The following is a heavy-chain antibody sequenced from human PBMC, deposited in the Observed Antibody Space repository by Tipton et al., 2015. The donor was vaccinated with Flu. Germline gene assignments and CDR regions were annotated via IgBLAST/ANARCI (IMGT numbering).Heavy chain of an antibody. CDR1: GFTFSSYE. V-gene: IGHV3-48*03. J-gene: IGHJ4*02. CDR3: ATLTGDDY. D-gene: IGHD7-27*01. CDR2: ITPSGVNK. Sequence: SLRLSCAASGFTFSSYEMNWVRQAPGKGLEWVSYITPSGVNKYYADSVRGRFTVSRDNAKNSLYLRIDSLRAEDTALYYCATLTGDDYWGQGNLVTVSS.